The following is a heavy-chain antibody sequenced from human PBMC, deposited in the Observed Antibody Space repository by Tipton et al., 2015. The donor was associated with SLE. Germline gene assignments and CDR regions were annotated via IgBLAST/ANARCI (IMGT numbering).Heavy chain of an antibody. V-gene: IGHV4-61*01. CDR3: ARTFPYGGFDP. D-gene: IGHD4-23*01. CDR2: IYYSGST. Sequence: TLSLTCTVSGGSISSGSYYWSWIQQPPGKGLEWIGYIYYSGSTNYNPSLKSRVTISVDTSKNQFSLKLSSVTAADTAVYYCARTFPYGGFDPWGQGTLVTVSS. CDR1: GGSISSGSYY. J-gene: IGHJ5*02.